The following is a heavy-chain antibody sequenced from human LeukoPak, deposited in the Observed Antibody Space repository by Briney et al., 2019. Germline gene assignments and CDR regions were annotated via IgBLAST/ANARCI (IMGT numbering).Heavy chain of an antibody. J-gene: IGHJ4*02. CDR2: IYYSGST. V-gene: IGHV4-61*01. CDR3: ARGMISDY. Sequence: NPSETLSLTCTVSGGSVSSGSYYWSWIRQPPGKGLEWIGYIYYSGSTNYNPSLKSRVTISVDTSKNQFSLKLSSVTAADTAVYYCARGMISDYWGQGTLVTVSS. CDR1: GGSVSSGSYY. D-gene: IGHD3-22*01.